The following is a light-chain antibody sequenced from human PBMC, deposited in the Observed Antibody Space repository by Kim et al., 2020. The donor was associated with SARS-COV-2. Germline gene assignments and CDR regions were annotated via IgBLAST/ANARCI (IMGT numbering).Light chain of an antibody. CDR1: NIGNKT. J-gene: IGLJ3*02. CDR2: YDG. V-gene: IGLV3-21*04. Sequence: PRDTGTFTGRSNNIGNKTVHWYQQQPGQAPGLLIYYDGVRPSGVPDRFSGSKSGTSATLAISRLEAGDEADYYCAVWDGRRDDRVFGGGTQLTVL. CDR3: AVWDGRRDDRV.